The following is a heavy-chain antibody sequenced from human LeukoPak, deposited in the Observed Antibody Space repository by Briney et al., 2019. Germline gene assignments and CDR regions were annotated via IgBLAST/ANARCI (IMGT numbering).Heavy chain of an antibody. Sequence: SVTVSCTASGGTFSSYAISWVRQAPGQGLEWMGGIIPIFGTANYAQKFQGRVTITADESTSTAYMELSSLRSEDTAVYYCARGVWGSYRSNFDYWGQGTLVTVSS. D-gene: IGHD3-16*02. CDR2: IIPIFGTA. V-gene: IGHV1-69*13. J-gene: IGHJ4*02. CDR1: GGTFSSYA. CDR3: ARGVWGSYRSNFDY.